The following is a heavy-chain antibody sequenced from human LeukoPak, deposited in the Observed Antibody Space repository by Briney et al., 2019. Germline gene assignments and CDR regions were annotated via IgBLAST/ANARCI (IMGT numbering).Heavy chain of an antibody. CDR1: GFTFSSSA. CDR3: AKGRGRADY. CDR2: ISVSGDIT. Sequence: GGSLRLSCAASGFTFSSSAMSWVRQAPGKGLEWVSDISVSGDITYYADSVKGRFTISRDNSKNTLYLQMNSLRAEDTAVYYCAKGRGRADYWGQGTLVTVSS. J-gene: IGHJ4*02. D-gene: IGHD3-10*01. V-gene: IGHV3-23*01.